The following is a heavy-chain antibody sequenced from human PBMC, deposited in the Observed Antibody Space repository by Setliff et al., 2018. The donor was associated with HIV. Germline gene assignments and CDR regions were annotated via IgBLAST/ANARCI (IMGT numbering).Heavy chain of an antibody. D-gene: IGHD2-21*01. CDR1: GYSISSDYY. Sequence: SETLSLTCAVSGYSISSDYYWGWIRQPPGKGLEWIGTIYHSGSIYYNPSLKSRVTISVDRSKNLFSLKLISVTAADQGVYYCARVPVAGANWFDPWGLGTLVTAPQ. J-gene: IGHJ5*02. CDR3: ARVPVAGANWFDP. V-gene: IGHV4-38-2*01. CDR2: IYHSGSI.